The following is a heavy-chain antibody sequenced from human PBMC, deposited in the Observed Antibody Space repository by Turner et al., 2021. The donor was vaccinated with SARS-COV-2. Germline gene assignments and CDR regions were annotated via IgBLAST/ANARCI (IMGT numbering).Heavy chain of an antibody. J-gene: IGHJ3*02. D-gene: IGHD6-6*01. CDR3: ATHRTRAEYSSAHGAYDI. Sequence: QLQLQESGPGLVKPSETLSLTCTVSGVSISSSSYYWGWISQPPGKGLAWIGSIYYSGSTYYNPSLKSRVTISVDTSKNQFSLKLSSVTAADTAVYYGATHRTRAEYSSAHGAYDIWGQGTMVTVSS. V-gene: IGHV4-39*01. CDR2: IYYSGST. CDR1: GVSISSSSYY.